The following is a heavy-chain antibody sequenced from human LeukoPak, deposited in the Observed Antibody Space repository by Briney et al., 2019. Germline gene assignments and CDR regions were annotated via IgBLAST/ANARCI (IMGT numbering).Heavy chain of an antibody. CDR2: IKQDGSQK. J-gene: IGHJ6*02. V-gene: IGHV3-7*03. CDR1: GFTFSSYW. CDR3: ARELPGESCVGV. Sequence: GGSLRLSCAASGFTFSSYWMNWVRQAPGKGLEWVANIKQDGSQKCCVDSVKGRFTISRDNAKNSLYLQMNSLRAEDTAVYYCARELPGESCVGVWGQGTTVTVSS. D-gene: IGHD2-21*01.